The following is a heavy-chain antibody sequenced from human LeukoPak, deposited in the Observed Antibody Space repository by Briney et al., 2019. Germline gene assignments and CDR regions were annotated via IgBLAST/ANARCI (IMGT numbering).Heavy chain of an antibody. Sequence: EPSETLSLTCAVYGGSFSGYYWSWIRQPPEKGLEWIGEINHSGSTNYNPSLKSRVTISVDTSKNQFSLRLSSVTAADTAVYYCARGGLSYDYWGQGTLVTVSS. CDR3: ARGGLSYDY. CDR1: GGSFSGYY. J-gene: IGHJ4*02. D-gene: IGHD6-19*01. CDR2: INHSGST. V-gene: IGHV4-34*01.